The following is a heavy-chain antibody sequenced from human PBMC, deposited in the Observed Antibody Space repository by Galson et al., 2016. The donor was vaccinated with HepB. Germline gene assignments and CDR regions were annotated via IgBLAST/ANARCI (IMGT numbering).Heavy chain of an antibody. CDR2: INSDGSST. D-gene: IGHD2-15*01. CDR1: GFIFSSYW. Sequence: SLRLSCAASGFIFSSYWMHWVRQAPGKGLVWVSRINSDGSSTSYADSVEGRFTISRDNAKNTLYLQMNRLRGEDTAVYYCARDSAAVGATDRFDPWGQGTLVTVSS. V-gene: IGHV3-74*01. CDR3: ARDSAAVGATDRFDP. J-gene: IGHJ5*02.